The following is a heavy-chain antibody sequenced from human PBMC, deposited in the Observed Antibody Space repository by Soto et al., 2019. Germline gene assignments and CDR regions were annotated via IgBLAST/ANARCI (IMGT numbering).Heavy chain of an antibody. CDR2: INPNRGGT. CDR3: ARESDALDS. Sequence: HWVRQAPGQGLEWMGWINPNRGGTNYAQKFQGWVTMPRDTSISTAYMELSRLRSDDTAVYYCARESDALDSWGQVTIVTVSS. V-gene: IGHV1-2*04. J-gene: IGHJ3*02.